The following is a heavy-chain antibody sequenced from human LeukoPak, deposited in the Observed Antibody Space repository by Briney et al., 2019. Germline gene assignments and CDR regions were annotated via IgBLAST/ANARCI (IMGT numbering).Heavy chain of an antibody. D-gene: IGHD6-13*01. CDR3: ARAYSSSWYRNWFDP. CDR1: GGSISSSSYY. Sequence: SETLSLTCNVSGGSISSSSYYWGWIRQPPGKGLEWIGNIYYSGSTSYNPSLKSRVTISVDTTKKQFSPKLTSVTAADTAVYYCARAYSSSWYRNWFDPWGQGTLVTVSS. V-gene: IGHV4-39*02. J-gene: IGHJ5*02. CDR2: IYYSGST.